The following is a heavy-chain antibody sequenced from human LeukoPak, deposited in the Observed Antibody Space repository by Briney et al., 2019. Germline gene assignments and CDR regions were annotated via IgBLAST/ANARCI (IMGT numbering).Heavy chain of an antibody. CDR2: ISAYNGNT. CDR1: GYTFTSYG. J-gene: IGHJ4*02. CDR3: ARDQGYSSSLYYFDY. D-gene: IGHD6-13*01. V-gene: IGHV1-18*01. Sequence: ASVKVSCKASGYTFTSYGISRVRQAPGQGLEWMGWISAYNGNTNYAQKLQGRVTMTTDTSTSTAYMELRSLRSDDTAVYYCARDQGYSSSLYYFDYWGQGTLVTVSS.